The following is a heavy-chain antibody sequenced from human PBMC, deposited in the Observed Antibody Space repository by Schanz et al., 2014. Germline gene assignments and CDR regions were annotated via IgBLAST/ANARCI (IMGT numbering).Heavy chain of an antibody. CDR2: INPNNGGT. CDR3: ARDGIGADKR. D-gene: IGHD6-13*01. Sequence: QVQLVQSGAEVEKPGASVTVSCKASGYMYTSHFLHWVRQAPGQGFEWMGWINPNNGGTNYAQKFQGRVTMTRDTSISTAYMEMTRLTSDDTAVYYCARDGIGADKRWGQGTLVTVSS. J-gene: IGHJ4*02. CDR1: GYMYTSHF. V-gene: IGHV1-2*02.